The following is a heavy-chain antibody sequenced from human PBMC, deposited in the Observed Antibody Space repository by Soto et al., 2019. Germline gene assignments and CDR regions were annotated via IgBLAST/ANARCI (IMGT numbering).Heavy chain of an antibody. CDR1: GFTFSSYG. CDR2: ISYDGSNK. V-gene: IGHV3-30*18. J-gene: IGHJ4*02. Sequence: QVQLVESGGGVVQPGRSLRLSCAASGFTFSSYGMHWVRQAPGKGLEWVAVISYDGSNKYYADSVKGRFTISRDNSKNTLYLQMNSLRAEDTAVYYCAKDAGGYCSGGSCYPPDYWGQGTLVTVSS. CDR3: AKDAGGYCSGGSCYPPDY. D-gene: IGHD2-15*01.